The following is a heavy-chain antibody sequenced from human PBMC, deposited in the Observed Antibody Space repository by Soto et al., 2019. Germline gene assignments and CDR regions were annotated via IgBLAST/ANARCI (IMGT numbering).Heavy chain of an antibody. Sequence: SGPTLVNPTQTLTLTCTFSGFSLSTTGVGVAWIRQPPGKALEWLALIYWNDDKRYSPSLNSRLTITKDTSKNQVVLTMTNMDPVDTATYYCAHKPSLLRASYYFDYWGQGTLVTVSS. D-gene: IGHD3-22*01. J-gene: IGHJ4*02. CDR1: GFSLSTTGVG. V-gene: IGHV2-5*01. CDR3: AHKPSLLRASYYFDY. CDR2: IYWNDDK.